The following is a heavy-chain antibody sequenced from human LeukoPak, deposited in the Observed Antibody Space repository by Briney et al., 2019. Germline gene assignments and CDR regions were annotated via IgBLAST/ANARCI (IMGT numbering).Heavy chain of an antibody. CDR2: IYPADSDT. Sequence: GESLKISCQVSGYIFTNYWIGWVRQMPGKGLESMGIIYPADSDTTYSPSFQGQVAISADKSISTVYLQWSSLKASDTAMYYCARQSRDGSKTRGYYFDYWGQGTLVTVSS. CDR1: GYIFTNYW. D-gene: IGHD3-10*01. V-gene: IGHV5-51*01. J-gene: IGHJ4*02. CDR3: ARQSRDGSKTRGYYFDY.